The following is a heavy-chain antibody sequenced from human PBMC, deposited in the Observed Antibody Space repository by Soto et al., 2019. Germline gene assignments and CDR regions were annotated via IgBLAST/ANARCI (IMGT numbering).Heavy chain of an antibody. CDR2: IIPIFGTA. Sequence: SVKVSCKPSGGTFSSYAISWVRQAPGQGLELMGGIIPIFGTANYAQKFQGRVTITADESTSTAYMELSSLRSEDTAVYYCARGNGITMVRGVIIKRKAFDPWGQGTLVTVS. CDR3: ARGNGITMVRGVIIKRKAFDP. J-gene: IGHJ5*02. CDR1: GGTFSSYA. D-gene: IGHD3-10*01. V-gene: IGHV1-69*13.